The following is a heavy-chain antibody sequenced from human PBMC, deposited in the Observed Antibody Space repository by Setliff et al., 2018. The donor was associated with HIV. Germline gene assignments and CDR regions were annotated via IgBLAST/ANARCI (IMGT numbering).Heavy chain of an antibody. CDR2: ISSSSSYI. D-gene: IGHD1-26*01. Sequence: GGSLRLSCAASGFTFSSYSMNWVRQAPGKGLEWVSSISSSSSYIYYADSVKGRFTISRDNSKNTLYLQMTSLRVEDTALYYCAKDLKWSGNYWGGFDCWGQGTLVTVSS. J-gene: IGHJ4*02. CDR3: AKDLKWSGNYWGGFDC. CDR1: GFTFSSYS. V-gene: IGHV3-21*01.